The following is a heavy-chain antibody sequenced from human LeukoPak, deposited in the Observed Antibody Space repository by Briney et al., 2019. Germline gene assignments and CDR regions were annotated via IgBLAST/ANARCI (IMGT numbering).Heavy chain of an antibody. D-gene: IGHD3-10*01. Sequence: GGSLRLSCTASGFTFGDYAMSWFRQAPGKGLEWVGFIRSKAYGGTTEYAASVKGRFTISRDDSKSIAYLQMSSLKTEDTAVYYCTRDRYGSGSYFYWGQGTLVTVSS. J-gene: IGHJ4*02. CDR3: TRDRYGSGSYFY. CDR1: GFTFGDYA. CDR2: IRSKAYGGTT. V-gene: IGHV3-49*03.